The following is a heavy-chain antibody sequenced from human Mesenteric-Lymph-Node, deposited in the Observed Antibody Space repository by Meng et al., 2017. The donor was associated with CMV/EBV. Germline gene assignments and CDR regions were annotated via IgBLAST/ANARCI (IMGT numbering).Heavy chain of an antibody. CDR1: GFTFSTYA. CDR3: GKGMWLELRRGYGMDV. Sequence: GESLKISCAASGFTFSTYAMSWVRQAPGKGLEWVSGIYSGGTTTYYADSVKGRFTISRDDSKNTLYLQMSSPTADDTAVYYCGKGMWLELRRGYGMDVWGQGTTVTVSS. CDR2: IYSGGTTT. D-gene: IGHD1-7*01. V-gene: IGHV3-23*03. J-gene: IGHJ6*02.